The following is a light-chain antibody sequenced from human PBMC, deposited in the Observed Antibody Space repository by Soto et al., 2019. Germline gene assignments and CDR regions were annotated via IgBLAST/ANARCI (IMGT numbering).Light chain of an antibody. CDR1: QSISSNF. V-gene: IGKV3-20*01. CDR2: GAS. J-gene: IGKJ1*01. CDR3: QQYGGSPRT. Sequence: EIVLTQSPGTLSLSPGERVTLSCRASQSISSNFLAWYQQKRGQAPRLLIHGASNRATGIPDRFSGSGSGTDFTLTITRLEPEDFAVYYCQQYGGSPRTFGQGTKVDIK.